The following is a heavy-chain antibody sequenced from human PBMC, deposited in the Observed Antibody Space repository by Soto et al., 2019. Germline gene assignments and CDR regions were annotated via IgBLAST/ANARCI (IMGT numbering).Heavy chain of an antibody. CDR3: ARASRITMVRGVIGWFDP. CDR2: ISAYNGNT. Sequence: SVKVSCKASGYTFTSYGISWVRQAPGQGLEWMGWISAYNGNTNYAQKLQGRVTMTTDTSTSTAYMELRSLRSDDTAVYYCARASRITMVRGVIGWFDPWGQGTLVTVSS. J-gene: IGHJ5*02. D-gene: IGHD3-10*01. V-gene: IGHV1-18*04. CDR1: GYTFTSYG.